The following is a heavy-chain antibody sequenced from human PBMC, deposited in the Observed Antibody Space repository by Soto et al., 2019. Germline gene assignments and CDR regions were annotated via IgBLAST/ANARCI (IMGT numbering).Heavy chain of an antibody. CDR1: GGSISSYY. Sequence: PSETLSLTCTVSGGSISSYYWSWIRQPPGKGLEWIGYIYYSGSTNYNPSLKSRVTISVDTPKNQFSLKLSSVTAADTAVYYCARGGIGYCSSTSCRQNWFDPWGQGTLVTVSS. V-gene: IGHV4-59*01. CDR2: IYYSGST. J-gene: IGHJ5*02. CDR3: ARGGIGYCSSTSCRQNWFDP. D-gene: IGHD2-2*01.